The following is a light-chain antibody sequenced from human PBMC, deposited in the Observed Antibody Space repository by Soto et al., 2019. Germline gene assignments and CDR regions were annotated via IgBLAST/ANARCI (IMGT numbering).Light chain of an antibody. CDR2: DDN. Sequence: QSVMTQPPSVSAAPGQKVTISCSGSISNIGGNSVSWYQQLPGTAPKLLIYDDNKRPSGIPDRFSGSKSGTSATLGITGFQTGDEDDYYCGSWDSSLSAYVFGTGTKLTVL. CDR1: ISNIGGNS. V-gene: IGLV1-51*01. CDR3: GSWDSSLSAYV. J-gene: IGLJ1*01.